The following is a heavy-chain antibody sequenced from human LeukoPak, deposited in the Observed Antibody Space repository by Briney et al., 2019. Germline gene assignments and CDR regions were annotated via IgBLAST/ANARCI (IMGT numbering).Heavy chain of an antibody. Sequence: GGSLRLSCAASGFTFNGSAMHWVRQASGKGLEWVGRIRRKANSYATAYAASVKGRFTISRGDSKNTAYLQMNSLKTEDTAVYYCTRGRWELLSDIWGQGTMVTVSS. J-gene: IGHJ3*02. D-gene: IGHD1-26*01. V-gene: IGHV3-73*01. CDR2: IRRKANSYAT. CDR1: GFTFNGSA. CDR3: TRGRWELLSDI.